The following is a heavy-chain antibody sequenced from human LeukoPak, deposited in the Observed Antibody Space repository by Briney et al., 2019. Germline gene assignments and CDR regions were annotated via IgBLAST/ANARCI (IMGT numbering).Heavy chain of an antibody. CDR1: GFTVSSTY. D-gene: IGHD6-13*01. Sequence: RAGGSLRLSCAVSGFTVSSTYLAWVRQAPGKGLEWVVSVHPDGSSYYTGSVKGRFTVSRDYSKNTLYLQMASPRADDTAVYYCAREEGAPIAAANIWGLGTKVTVSS. CDR3: AREEGAPIAAANI. V-gene: IGHV3-66*01. CDR2: VHPDGSS. J-gene: IGHJ3*02.